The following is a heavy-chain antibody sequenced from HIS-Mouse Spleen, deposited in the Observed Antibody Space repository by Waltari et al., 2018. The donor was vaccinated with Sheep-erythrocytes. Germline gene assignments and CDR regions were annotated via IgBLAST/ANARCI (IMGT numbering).Heavy chain of an antibody. D-gene: IGHD1-26*01. V-gene: IGHV1-69*04. J-gene: IGHJ4*02. CDR1: GGTFSSYA. CDR2: GLLSLGIA. CDR3: AQTGATTPHFDY. Sequence: QVQLVQSGAEVKKPGSSVKVSCKASGGTFSSYAISWVRQAPGQGLEWMGSGLLSLGIANYAQKSQGRVTITADKSTSTAYMELSSLRSEDTAVYYCAQTGATTPHFDYWGQGTLVTVSS.